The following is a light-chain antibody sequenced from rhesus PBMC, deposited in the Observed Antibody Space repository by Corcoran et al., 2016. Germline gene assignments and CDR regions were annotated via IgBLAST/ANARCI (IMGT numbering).Light chain of an antibody. CDR3: LRYSSSPWT. CDR1: QSISSW. Sequence: IQMTQSPSSLSASVGDTVTITCRASQSISSWFNWYQQKPRKAPKILVYQASSLQSGVPSRFSGSGSETDFTITISSLQPEDFATYCSLRYSSSPWTFGQGAKVEIK. CDR2: QAS. V-gene: IGKV1-22*01. J-gene: IGKJ1*01.